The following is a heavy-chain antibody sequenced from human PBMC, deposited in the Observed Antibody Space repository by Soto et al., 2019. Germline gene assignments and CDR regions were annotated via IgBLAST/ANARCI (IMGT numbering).Heavy chain of an antibody. Sequence: QVQLQESGPGLVKPSQTLSLTCTVSGGSISSGGYYWSWIRQHPGKGLEWIGYIYYSGSTYYNPSLKSRVTIPVDTSKNQFSRKLSSVTAADTAVYYCAKVKEDDFSQSLDYWGQGPLVTVSS. J-gene: IGHJ4*02. CDR1: GGSISSGGYY. V-gene: IGHV4-31*03. CDR3: AKVKEDDFSQSLDY. CDR2: IYYSGST. D-gene: IGHD3-3*01.